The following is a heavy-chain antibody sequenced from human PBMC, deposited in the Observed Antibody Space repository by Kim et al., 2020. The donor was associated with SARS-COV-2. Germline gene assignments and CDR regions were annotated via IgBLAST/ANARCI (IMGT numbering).Heavy chain of an antibody. CDR2: INHSGST. D-gene: IGHD6-13*01. Sequence: SETLSLTCAVYGGSFSGYYWSWIRQPPGKGLEWIGEINHSGSTNYNPSLKSRVTISVDTSKNQFSLKLSSVTAADTAVYYCARARGYSSSWSTPGWFDPWGQETLVTVSP. CDR3: ARARGYSSSWSTPGWFDP. V-gene: IGHV4-34*01. CDR1: GGSFSGYY. J-gene: IGHJ5*02.